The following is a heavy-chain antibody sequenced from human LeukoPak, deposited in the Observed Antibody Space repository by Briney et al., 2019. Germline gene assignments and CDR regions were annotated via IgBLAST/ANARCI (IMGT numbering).Heavy chain of an antibody. V-gene: IGHV3-30*18. CDR1: GFTFSSYG. J-gene: IGHJ4*02. CDR3: AKGETGYCSGGSCYTEY. CDR2: ISYDGSNK. Sequence: GGSLRLSCAASGFTFSSYGMHWVRQAPGKGLEWVAVISYDGSNKYYADSVKGRFTISRDNSKNTLYLQMNCLRAEDTAVYYCAKGETGYCSGGSCYTEYWGQGTLVTVSS. D-gene: IGHD2-15*01.